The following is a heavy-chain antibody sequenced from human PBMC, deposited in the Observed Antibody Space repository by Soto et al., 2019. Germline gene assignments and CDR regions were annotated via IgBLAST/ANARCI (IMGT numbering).Heavy chain of an antibody. CDR1: GYTFTSYY. V-gene: IGHV1-46*01. J-gene: IGHJ4*02. D-gene: IGHD2-21*02. CDR2: INPSGGST. CDR3: ARSAYCGGDCYYNDY. Sequence: ASLKVSCKASGYTFTSYYMHWVRQAPGQGLEWMGIINPSGGSTSYAQKFQGRVTMTRDTSTSTVYMELSSLRSEDTAVYYCARSAYCGGDCYYNDYWGQGTLVTVSS.